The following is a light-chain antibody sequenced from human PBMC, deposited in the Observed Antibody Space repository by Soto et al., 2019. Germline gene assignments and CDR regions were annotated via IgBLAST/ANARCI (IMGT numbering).Light chain of an antibody. J-gene: IGLJ3*02. CDR2: RNN. Sequence: QSVLTQPPSASGTPGQRVTISCSGSSSNIGSNYVYWYQQLPGTAPKLLIYRNNQRPSGVPDRFSGSKSGTSASLAISGLRSEDEAEYYCAAWDDSLSVLWVFGGGTKVTVL. CDR1: SSNIGSNY. V-gene: IGLV1-47*01. CDR3: AAWDDSLSVLWV.